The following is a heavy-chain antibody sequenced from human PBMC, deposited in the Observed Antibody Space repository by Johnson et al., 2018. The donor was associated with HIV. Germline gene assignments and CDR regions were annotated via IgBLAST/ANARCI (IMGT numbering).Heavy chain of an antibody. CDR2: ISYDGSNK. V-gene: IGHV3-30*14. CDR1: GFTFSSYV. D-gene: IGHD6-13*01. J-gene: IGHJ3*01. CDR3: ARDGESQQLPLGDAFDV. Sequence: MHLVESGGGLVQPGRSLRLSCAASGFTFSSYVMHWVRQAPGKGLEWVAVISYDGSNKYYADSVKGRFSISRDNSKNTLYLQMSSLKVEDTAMYYCARDGESQQLPLGDAFDVWGQGTMVIVSS.